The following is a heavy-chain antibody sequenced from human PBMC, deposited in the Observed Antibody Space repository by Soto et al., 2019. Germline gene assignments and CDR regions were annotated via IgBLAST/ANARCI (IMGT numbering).Heavy chain of an antibody. Sequence: QVHLVQSGAEVKKPGASVKVSCKASGYTFTNHGLNWVRQAPGQGPEWIGWISAYNDDTNFAQKFQGGVTMTTDTSTSTAYMELRRLSSDDTAVYYCARQKMAGNFDYWGQGTLVTVSS. D-gene: IGHD6-19*01. CDR2: ISAYNDDT. J-gene: IGHJ4*02. V-gene: IGHV1-18*01. CDR1: GYTFTNHG. CDR3: ARQKMAGNFDY.